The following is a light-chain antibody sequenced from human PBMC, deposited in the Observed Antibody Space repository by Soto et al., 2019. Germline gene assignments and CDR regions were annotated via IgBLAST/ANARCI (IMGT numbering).Light chain of an antibody. Sequence: EIVMTQSPATLSVSPGGRATLSCRASQRISDTLVWYQHKPGQAPRLLIYGTSSRAAGIPDRFRGSGSGTDFTLTISSLQPEDFATYYCQQSYSTPLTFGGGTKVDIK. J-gene: IGKJ4*01. CDR2: GTS. CDR3: QQSYSTPLT. V-gene: IGKV3D-15*01. CDR1: QRISDT.